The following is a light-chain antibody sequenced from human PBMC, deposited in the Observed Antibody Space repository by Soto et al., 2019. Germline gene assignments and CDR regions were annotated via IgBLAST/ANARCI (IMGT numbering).Light chain of an antibody. CDR2: DVS. CDR1: SSDVGCYNY. V-gene: IGLV2-14*03. CDR3: SSYTTSNTRQIV. Sequence: QSVLTQPASVSGSPGQSITISCTGTSSDVGCYNYVSWYQHHPGKAPKLLISDVSNRPSGVSNRFSGSKSDNTASLTISGLQPEDEADYYCSSYTTSNTRQIVFGTGTKVTVL. J-gene: IGLJ1*01.